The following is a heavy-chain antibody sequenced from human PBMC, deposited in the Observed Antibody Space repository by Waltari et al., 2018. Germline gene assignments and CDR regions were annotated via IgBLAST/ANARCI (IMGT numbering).Heavy chain of an antibody. CDR3: ARGGAYSGGDY. V-gene: IGHV3-7*01. Sequence: EVQLVESGGGLVQPGGSLRLSCAASGFTFSSYWMSWVRQAPGKGRDWVAQIKNDGSEKYYVDSVKGRFTISRDNAKNSLYLQMNSLRAEDTAVFYCARGGAYSGGDYWGQGTLVTVSS. CDR1: GFTFSSYW. D-gene: IGHD2-15*01. J-gene: IGHJ4*02. CDR2: IKNDGSEK.